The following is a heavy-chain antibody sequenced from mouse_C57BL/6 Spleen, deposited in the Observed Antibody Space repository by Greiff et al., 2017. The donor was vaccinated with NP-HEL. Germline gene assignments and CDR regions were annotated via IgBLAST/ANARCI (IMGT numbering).Heavy chain of an antibody. D-gene: IGHD1-1*01. CDR1: GYTFTSYT. CDR2: LNPSSGYT. Sequence: VQLQQSGAELARPGASVKMSCKASGYTFTSYTMHWVKQRPGQGLEWIGYLNPSSGYTKYNQKFTDKATLTADKSSSTAYMQLSSLTSEDSAVYYCARSGITTVVTSMDYWGQGTSVTVSS. J-gene: IGHJ4*01. V-gene: IGHV1-4*01. CDR3: ARSGITTVVTSMDY.